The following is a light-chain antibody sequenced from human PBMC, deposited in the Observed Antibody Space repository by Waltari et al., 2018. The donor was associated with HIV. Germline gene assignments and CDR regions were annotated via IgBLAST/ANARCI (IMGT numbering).Light chain of an antibody. CDR3: GTWDGRLTAGV. J-gene: IGLJ3*02. V-gene: IGLV1-51*01. Sequence: QSVLTQPPSMSAAPGQNVSISCSGSNSNIGTIDVSWYQQIPATAPKLLIYDNNKRPSGIPDRFPGSKSRTSASLDITGVQTGDEADYYCGTWDGRLTAGVFGGGTKLTVL. CDR1: NSNIGTID. CDR2: DNN.